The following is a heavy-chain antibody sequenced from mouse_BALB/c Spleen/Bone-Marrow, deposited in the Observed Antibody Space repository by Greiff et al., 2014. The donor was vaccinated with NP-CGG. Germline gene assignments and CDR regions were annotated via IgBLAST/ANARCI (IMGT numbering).Heavy chain of an antibody. Sequence: EVQVVESGGGLVKPGGPLKLSCAASGFTFSSYGMSWVRQTPEKRLEWVASISGGGSTYYPDNVKGRFTISRDNARNILYLQMSGLRSEDTAMYYCARKGWLLFDYWGQGTTLTVSS. V-gene: IGHV5-6-5*01. CDR3: ARKGWLLFDY. D-gene: IGHD2-3*01. J-gene: IGHJ2*01. CDR2: ISGGGST. CDR1: GFTFSSYG.